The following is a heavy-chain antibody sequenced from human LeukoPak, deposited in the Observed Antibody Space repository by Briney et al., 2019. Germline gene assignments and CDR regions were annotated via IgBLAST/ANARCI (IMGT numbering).Heavy chain of an antibody. J-gene: IGHJ4*02. CDR2: INAGNGNT. CDR3: ARAPRPGGGSSSWCDY. CDR1: GFTFSSYA. V-gene: IGHV1-3*01. D-gene: IGHD6-13*01. Sequence: SGGSLRLSCAASGFTFSSYAMSWVRQAPGQRLEWMGWINAGNGNTKYSQKFQGRVTITRDTSASTAYMELSSLRSEDTAVYYCARAPRPGGGSSSWCDYWGQGTLVTVSS.